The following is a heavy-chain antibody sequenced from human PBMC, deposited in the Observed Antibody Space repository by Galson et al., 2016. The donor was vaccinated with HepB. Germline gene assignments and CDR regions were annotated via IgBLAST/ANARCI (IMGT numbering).Heavy chain of an antibody. D-gene: IGHD3-3*01. CDR2: MNPKSGNT. CDR1: GYTFTSYD. V-gene: IGHV1-8*01. Sequence: VKVSCKASGYTFTSYDINWVRQATGQGLEWMGWMNPKSGNTGYAQKFQGRVTMTRNTSISTVYMELSSLRSEDTAVYYCARGPAPYDFWSRPYGMDVWGQGTTVTVSS. CDR3: ARGPAPYDFWSRPYGMDV. J-gene: IGHJ6*02.